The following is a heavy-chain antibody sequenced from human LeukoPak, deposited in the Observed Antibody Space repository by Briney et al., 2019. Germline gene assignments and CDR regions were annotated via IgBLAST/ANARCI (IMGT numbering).Heavy chain of an antibody. V-gene: IGHV4-59*01. J-gene: IGHJ4*02. CDR3: ARDQGDAYKPGFDY. CDR2: IYYSGST. CDR1: GGSISSYY. Sequence: PSETLSLTCTVSGGSISSYYWSWIRQPPGKGVGWIGYIYYSGSTNYNPSLKSRVTISVDTSKNQFSLKLSSVTAADTAVYYCARDQGDAYKPGFDYWGQGTLVTVSS. D-gene: IGHD5-24*01.